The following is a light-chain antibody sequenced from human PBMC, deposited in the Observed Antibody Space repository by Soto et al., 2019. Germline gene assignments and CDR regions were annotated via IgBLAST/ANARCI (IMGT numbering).Light chain of an antibody. CDR1: QSVRNN. CDR2: GAS. V-gene: IGKV3-20*01. CDR3: QQYGSSPRT. J-gene: IGKJ1*01. Sequence: EVVMTQSPATLSVSPGERATLSCKASQSVRNNLVWYLQKPGQAPRPIISGASSRATGIPDRFSGSGSGTDFTLTISRLEPEDFAVYYCQQYGSSPRTFGQGTKVDIK.